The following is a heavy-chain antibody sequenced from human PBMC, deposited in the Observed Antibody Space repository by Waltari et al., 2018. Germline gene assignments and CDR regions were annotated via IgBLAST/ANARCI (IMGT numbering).Heavy chain of an antibody. D-gene: IGHD3-22*01. Sequence: QVQLVQSGAEVKKPGSSVKVSCKASGGTFSSYAISWVRQAPGQGLEWMGGIIPSFGTANYAQKFQGRVTITADESTSTAYMELSSLRSEDTAVYYCARLGETYYYDSSGHDTPWGQGTLVTVSS. J-gene: IGHJ5*02. V-gene: IGHV1-69*01. CDR1: GGTFSSYA. CDR2: IIPSFGTA. CDR3: ARLGETYYYDSSGHDTP.